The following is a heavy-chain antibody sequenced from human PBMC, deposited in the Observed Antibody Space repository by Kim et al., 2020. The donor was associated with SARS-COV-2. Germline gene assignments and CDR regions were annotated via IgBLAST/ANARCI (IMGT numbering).Heavy chain of an antibody. J-gene: IGHJ6*02. D-gene: IGHD1-26*01. V-gene: IGHV4-59*01. CDR3: ASNSGSYYYYGMDV. Sequence: NPTLKSRVTISVDTSTNQFSLKLSSVTAADTAVYYCASNSGSYYYYGMDVWGQGTTVTVSS.